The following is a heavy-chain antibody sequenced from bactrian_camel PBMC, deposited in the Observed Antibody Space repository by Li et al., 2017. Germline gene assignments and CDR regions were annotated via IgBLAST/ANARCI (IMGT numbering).Heavy chain of an antibody. Sequence: HVQLVESGGGSVQAGGSLKLSCAASGSADGLTFKNYAAFWLRQAPGKGLEWVAAINARGNSVYYATSVKGRFTISKDNTKSTLYLQMNSLQPEDTAMYYCAASPFGGGWCTLSSPRGGGSKNDRATTWGQGTQVTVS. D-gene: IGHD6*01. CDR3: AASPFGGGWCTLSSPRGGGSKNDRATT. CDR2: INARGNSV. CDR1: GSADGLTFKNYA. J-gene: IGHJ6*01. V-gene: IGHV3S1*01.